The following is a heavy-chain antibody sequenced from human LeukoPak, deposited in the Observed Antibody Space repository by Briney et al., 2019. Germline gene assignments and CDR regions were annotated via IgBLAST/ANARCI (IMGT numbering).Heavy chain of an antibody. CDR2: IYNSGST. CDR1: GDSISSSSYY. D-gene: IGHD3-10*01. V-gene: IGHV4-39*01. Sequence: TSETLSLTCTVSGDSISSSSYYWGGIRQPPGKGVECIGSIYNSGSTYYNPSLKSRVTISVDTSKNQVSLNLYSVTAADTAVYYCARHYYGSGINWFDPWGQGTLVTVSS. J-gene: IGHJ5*02. CDR3: ARHYYGSGINWFDP.